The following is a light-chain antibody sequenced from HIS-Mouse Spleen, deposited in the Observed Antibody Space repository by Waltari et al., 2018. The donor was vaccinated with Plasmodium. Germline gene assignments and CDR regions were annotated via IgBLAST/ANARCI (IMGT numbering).Light chain of an antibody. CDR1: ALPKKY. CDR3: YSTDSSGNHRV. J-gene: IGLJ3*02. Sequence: SYELTQPPSVSVSPGQTARITYSSDALPKKYAYWYQQKSGQAPVLVIYEDSKRPPGIPGRFSGSSAGTMATLTISGAQVEDEADYYCYSTDSSGNHRVFGGGTKLTVL. CDR2: EDS. V-gene: IGLV3-10*01.